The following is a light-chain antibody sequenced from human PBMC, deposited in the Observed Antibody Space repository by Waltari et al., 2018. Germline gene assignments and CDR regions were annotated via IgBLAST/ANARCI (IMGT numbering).Light chain of an antibody. CDR3: QSGDSTYTVL. J-gene: IGLJ2*01. Sequence: SSELTQPPSVSVSPGQTARLTCPGELVSKKYAYWYQQKPGQAPVVVIFKDTERPSGIPERFSGSTSGTEVTLTITGVQADDAADYYCQSGDSTYTVLFGGGTKLTVL. V-gene: IGLV3-25*03. CDR1: LVSKKY. CDR2: KDT.